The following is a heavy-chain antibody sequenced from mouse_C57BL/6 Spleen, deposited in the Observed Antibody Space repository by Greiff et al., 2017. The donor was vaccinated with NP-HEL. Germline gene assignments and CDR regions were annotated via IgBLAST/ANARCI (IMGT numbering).Heavy chain of an antibody. V-gene: IGHV5-17*01. D-gene: IGHD1-1*01. CDR1: GFTFSDYG. CDR3: ATNYYGSSYGYFDV. J-gene: IGHJ1*03. Sequence: EVKLEESGGGLVKPGGSLKLSCAASGFTFSDYGMHWVRQAPEKGLEWVAYISSGSSTIYYADTVKGRFTISRDNAKNTLFLQMTSLRSEDTAMYYCATNYYGSSYGYFDVWGTGTTVTVSS. CDR2: ISSGSSTI.